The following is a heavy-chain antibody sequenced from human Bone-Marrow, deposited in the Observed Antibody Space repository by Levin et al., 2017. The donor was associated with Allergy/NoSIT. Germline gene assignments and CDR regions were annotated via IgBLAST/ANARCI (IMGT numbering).Heavy chain of an antibody. D-gene: IGHD2-8*01. V-gene: IGHV4-31*11. Sequence: PSETLSLTCAVSGGSISSVDYSWTWVRQHPGKGLEWIGFIYSTGSTYYRASLKSRILMSVDTSTNQFSLELRSVTAADTAVYYCARNGGPRYGLDVWGQGTTVSVSS. J-gene: IGHJ6*02. CDR3: ARNGGPRYGLDV. CDR2: IYSTGST. CDR1: GGSISSVDYS.